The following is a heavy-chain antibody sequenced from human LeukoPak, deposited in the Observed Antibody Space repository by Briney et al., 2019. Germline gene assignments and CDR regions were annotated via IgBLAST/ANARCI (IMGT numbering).Heavy chain of an antibody. Sequence: GGSLRLSCAASGFTFSSFAMHWVRQAPGKGLEWVAVISYDGSNKYYADSVKGRFTISRDNSKNTLYLQMNSLRAEDTAVYYCARESGRDILTGYSRGAFDIWGQGTMVTVSS. V-gene: IGHV3-30-3*01. D-gene: IGHD3-9*01. CDR3: ARESGRDILTGYSRGAFDI. CDR1: GFTFSSFA. J-gene: IGHJ3*02. CDR2: ISYDGSNK.